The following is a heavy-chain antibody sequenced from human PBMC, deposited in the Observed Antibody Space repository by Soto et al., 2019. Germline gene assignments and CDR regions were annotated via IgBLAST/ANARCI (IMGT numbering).Heavy chain of an antibody. Sequence: QVQLQQWGAGLLKPSETLSLTCAVYGGSFSGYYWSWIRQPPGKGLEWIGEINHSGSTNYNPSLNSRVTISVETSKNQFSLKLSSVTAADTAVYYCARSHSGSYYFDYWGQGTLVTVSS. CDR1: GGSFSGYY. CDR3: ARSHSGSYYFDY. V-gene: IGHV4-34*01. J-gene: IGHJ4*02. D-gene: IGHD1-26*01. CDR2: INHSGST.